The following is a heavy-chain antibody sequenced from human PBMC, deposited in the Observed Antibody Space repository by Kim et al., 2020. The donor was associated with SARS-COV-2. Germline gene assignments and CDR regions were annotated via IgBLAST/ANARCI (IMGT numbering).Heavy chain of an antibody. CDR1: GFTFSSYS. CDR2: ISSSSSYI. CDR3: ARDRFSSSSSLVY. Sequence: GGSLRLSCAASGFTFSSYSMNWVRQAPGKGLEWVSSISSSSSYIYYADSVKGRFTISRDNAKNSLYLQMNSLRAEDTAVYYCARDRFSSSSSLVYWGQGTLVTVSS. V-gene: IGHV3-21*01. J-gene: IGHJ4*02. D-gene: IGHD6-6*01.